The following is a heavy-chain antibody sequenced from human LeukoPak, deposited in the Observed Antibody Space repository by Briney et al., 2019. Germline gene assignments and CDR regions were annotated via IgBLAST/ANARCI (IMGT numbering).Heavy chain of an antibody. CDR2: ISYDGSNK. J-gene: IGHJ4*02. CDR3: ARLSSSWSPTSSY. V-gene: IGHV3-30-3*01. Sequence: GGSLRLSCAASGFIFSSYAMHWVRQAPGKGLEWVAVISYDGSNKYYADSVKGRFTISRDNSKNTLYLQMNSLRAEDTAVYYCARLSSSWSPTSSYWGQGTLVTVSS. D-gene: IGHD6-13*01. CDR1: GFIFSSYA.